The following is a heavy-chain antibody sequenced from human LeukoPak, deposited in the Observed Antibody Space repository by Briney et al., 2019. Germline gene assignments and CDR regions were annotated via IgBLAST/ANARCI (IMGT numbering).Heavy chain of an antibody. CDR1: GYTFTSYY. Sequence: ASVKVSCKASGYTFTSYYMRWVRQAPGQGLEWMGWINPNSGGTNYAEKFQGRVTMTRDTSISTAYMELSRLRSDDTAVYYCARRYCGGDCLQYFQYWGQGTLVTVSS. D-gene: IGHD2-21*02. J-gene: IGHJ1*01. CDR3: ARRYCGGDCLQYFQY. CDR2: INPNSGGT. V-gene: IGHV1-2*02.